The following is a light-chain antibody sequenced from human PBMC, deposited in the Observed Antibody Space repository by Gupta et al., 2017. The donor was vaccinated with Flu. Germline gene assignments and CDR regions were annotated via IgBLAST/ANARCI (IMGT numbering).Light chain of an antibody. J-gene: IGLJ2*01. V-gene: IGLV3-1*01. CDR1: GCGGKY. CDR3: QAGVFIATEVV. Sequence: KTSTSACCGDGCGGKYVSWCQQPPRQAPVLIIYHDNPRPSGGPARFSASNSDLTATLTTNRPQAVDEADYYCQAGVFIATEVVFGAGTKLTVL. CDR2: HDN.